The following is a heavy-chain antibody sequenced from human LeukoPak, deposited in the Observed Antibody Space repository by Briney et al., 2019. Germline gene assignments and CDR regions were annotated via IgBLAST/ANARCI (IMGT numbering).Heavy chain of an antibody. CDR2: IYYSGNT. D-gene: IGHD2-21*02. CDR3: ARHSRVLTTILEYFQH. CDR1: GFTFSSYA. V-gene: IGHV4-39*01. Sequence: GSLRLSCAASGFTFSSYAMSWVRQAPGKGLEWIGSIYYSGNTYYNPSLESRVTISVDTSKNQFSLRLTSVTAADTAVYYCARHSRVLTTILEYFQHWGQGNLVTVSS. J-gene: IGHJ1*01.